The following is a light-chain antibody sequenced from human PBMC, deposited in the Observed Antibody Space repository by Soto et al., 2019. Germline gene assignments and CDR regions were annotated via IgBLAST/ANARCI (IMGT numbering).Light chain of an antibody. V-gene: IGLV1-51*01. J-gene: IGLJ2*01. CDR3: GTLDTSLSAVV. Sequence: QSALTQPPSVSAAPGQKVTISCSGASSNIGKNYVSWYQQLPGAAPKLVIFDTNKRPSGIPDRFSGSKSGTSAALDITALQTGDEADYYCGTLDTSLSAVVFGGGTKLTVL. CDR1: SSNIGKNY. CDR2: DTN.